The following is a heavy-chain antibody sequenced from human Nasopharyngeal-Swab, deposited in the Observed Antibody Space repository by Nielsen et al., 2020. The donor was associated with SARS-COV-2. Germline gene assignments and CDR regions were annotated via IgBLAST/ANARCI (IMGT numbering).Heavy chain of an antibody. CDR2: ISYDGSNK. Sequence: GESLKISCAASGFTFSSYAMHWVRQAPGKGLEWVAVISYDGSNKYYADSVKGRFTISRDNSKNTLYLQMNSLRAEDTAVYYCAKDLPYYDILTGYYTATLMGMDVWGQGTTVTVSS. V-gene: IGHV3-30*04. CDR1: GFTFSSYA. J-gene: IGHJ6*02. CDR3: AKDLPYYDILTGYYTATLMGMDV. D-gene: IGHD3-9*01.